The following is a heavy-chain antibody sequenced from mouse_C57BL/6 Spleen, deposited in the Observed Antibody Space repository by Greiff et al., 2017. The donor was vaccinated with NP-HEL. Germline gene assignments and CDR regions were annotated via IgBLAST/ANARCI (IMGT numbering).Heavy chain of an antibody. CDR3: ARMRDYAWYFDV. CDR1: GYSITSGYY. J-gene: IGHJ1*03. V-gene: IGHV3-6*01. D-gene: IGHD2-4*01. Sequence: EVQVVESGPGLVKPSQSLSLTCSVTGYSITSGYYWNWIRQFPGNKLEWMGYISYDGSNNYNPSLKNRISITRDTSKNQFFLKLNSVTTEDTATYYCARMRDYAWYFDVWGTGTTVTVSS. CDR2: ISYDGSN.